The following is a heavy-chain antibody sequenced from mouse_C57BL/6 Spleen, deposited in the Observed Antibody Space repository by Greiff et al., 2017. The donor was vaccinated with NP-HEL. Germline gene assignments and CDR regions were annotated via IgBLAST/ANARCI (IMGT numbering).Heavy chain of an antibody. CDR3: ARQKYGNYETWFAY. Sequence: VQLKQSGGDLVKPGGSLKLSCAASGFTFSSYGMSWVRQTPDKRLEWVATISSGGSYTYYPDSVKGRFTISRDNAKNTLYLQMSSLKSEDTAMYYCARQKYGNYETWFAYWGQGTLVTVSA. J-gene: IGHJ3*01. V-gene: IGHV5-6*01. CDR1: GFTFSSYG. CDR2: ISSGGSYT. D-gene: IGHD2-1*01.